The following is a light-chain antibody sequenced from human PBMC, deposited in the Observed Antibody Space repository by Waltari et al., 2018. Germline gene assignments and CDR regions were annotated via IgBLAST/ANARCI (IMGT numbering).Light chain of an antibody. CDR1: TSNLGNNY. CDR3: AAWDDSLSGVV. J-gene: IGLJ2*01. Sequence: QSVLTQPPSASGTPGQSIAISCSGSTSNLGNNYVYWYQQFPGTAPKPPIYRNNQRPSAVPDRFSGSKSGPSASLAISGLQSEDEADYYCAAWDDSLSGVVFGGWTKVTVL. CDR2: RNN. V-gene: IGLV1-47*01.